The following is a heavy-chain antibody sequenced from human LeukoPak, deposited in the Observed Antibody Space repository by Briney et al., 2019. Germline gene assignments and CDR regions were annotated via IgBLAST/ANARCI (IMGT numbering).Heavy chain of an antibody. CDR1: GGSISSYY. V-gene: IGHV4-59*01. J-gene: IGHJ4*02. D-gene: IGHD2-15*01. CDR2: IYYSGST. CDR3: VRAYCSGGSCYWTYFDY. Sequence: PSETLSLTCTVSGGSISSYYWSWIRQPPGKGLEWIGYIYYSGSTNYNPSLKSRVTISVDTSKNQFSLKLSSVTAADTAVYYCVRAYCSGGSCYWTYFDYWGQGTLVTVSS.